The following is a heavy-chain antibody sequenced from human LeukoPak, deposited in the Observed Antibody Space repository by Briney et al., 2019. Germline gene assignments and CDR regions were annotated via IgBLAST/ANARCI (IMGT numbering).Heavy chain of an antibody. Sequence: SETLSLTCAVYGGSFSGYYWSWIRQPPGKGLEWIGEINHSGSTNYNPSLKSRVTISVDTSKNQFSLKLSSVTAADTAVYYCAGHLLNSSGYYDYWGQGTLVTVSS. CDR3: AGHLLNSSGYYDY. CDR1: GGSFSGYY. J-gene: IGHJ4*02. CDR2: INHSGST. D-gene: IGHD3-22*01. V-gene: IGHV4-34*01.